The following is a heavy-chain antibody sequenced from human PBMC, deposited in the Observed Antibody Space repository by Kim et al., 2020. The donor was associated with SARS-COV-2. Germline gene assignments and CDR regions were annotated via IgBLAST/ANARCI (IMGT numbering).Heavy chain of an antibody. V-gene: IGHV3-21*01. CDR2: ISSSSSYI. CDR1: GFTFSSYS. CDR3: ARDTFMVRGDLDY. Sequence: GGSLRLSCAASGFTFSSYSMNWVRQAPGKGLEWVSSISSSSSYIYYADSAKGRFTISRDNAKNSLYLQMNSLRAEDTAVYYCARDTFMVRGDLDYWGQGTLVTVSS. J-gene: IGHJ4*02. D-gene: IGHD3-10*01.